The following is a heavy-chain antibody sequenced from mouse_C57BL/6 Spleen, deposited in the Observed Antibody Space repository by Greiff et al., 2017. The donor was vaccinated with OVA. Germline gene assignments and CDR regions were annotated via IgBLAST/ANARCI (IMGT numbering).Heavy chain of an antibody. CDR3: ARRHYYGSSSAMDY. J-gene: IGHJ4*01. Sequence: EVKLQESGPELVKPGASVKISCKASGYSFTDYNMNWVKQSNGKSLEWIGVINPNYGTTSYNQKFKGKATLTVDQSSSTAYMQLNSLTSEDSAVYYCARRHYYGSSSAMDYWGQGTSVTVSS. CDR2: INPNYGTT. CDR1: GYSFTDYN. D-gene: IGHD1-1*01. V-gene: IGHV1-39*01.